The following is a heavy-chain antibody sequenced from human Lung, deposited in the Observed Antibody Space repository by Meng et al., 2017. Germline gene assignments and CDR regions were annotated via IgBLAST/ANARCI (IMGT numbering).Heavy chain of an antibody. CDR3: ATARFSFLLGFDY. V-gene: IGHV1-18*01. CDR1: ADTFANYA. J-gene: IGHJ4*02. CDR2: INTHNGNT. D-gene: IGHD2-8*02. Sequence: QVQLVQAGAERKKPGAAGKVACKASADTFANYAISWVRQAPGQGLEWMGRINTHNGNTNYALKLQGRVTVTTDTSTSTAYMELRNLRSDDTAIYYCATARFSFLLGFDYWGQGTLVTVSS.